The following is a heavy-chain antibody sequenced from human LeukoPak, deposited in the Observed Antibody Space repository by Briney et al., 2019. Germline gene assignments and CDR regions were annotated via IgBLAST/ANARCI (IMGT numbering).Heavy chain of an antibody. CDR2: ISSSSNYI. Sequence: PGGSLRLSCAASGFTFSRYTMNWVRQAPGKGLEWVSSISSSSNYIYYADSVKGRFTISRDKAKNSLCLQMNSLRAEDTAVYYCARDRYGYYGSFDYWGQGTLVTVSS. V-gene: IGHV3-21*01. CDR3: ARDRYGYYGSFDY. J-gene: IGHJ4*02. CDR1: GFTFSRYT. D-gene: IGHD4-17*01.